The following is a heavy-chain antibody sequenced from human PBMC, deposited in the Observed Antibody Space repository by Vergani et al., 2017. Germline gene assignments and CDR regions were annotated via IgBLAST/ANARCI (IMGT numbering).Heavy chain of an antibody. Sequence: QVQLQESGPGLVKPSQTLSLTCTVSGGSISSGSYYWSWIRQPAGKGLEWIGRIYISGSTNYNPSLKSRVTISVDTSKNQFSLKLSSVTAADTAVYYCAGFPVVPAAMKAYGMDVWGQGTTVTVSS. J-gene: IGHJ6*02. CDR1: GGSISSGSYY. CDR2: IYISGST. V-gene: IGHV4-61*02. D-gene: IGHD2-2*01. CDR3: AGFPVVPAAMKAYGMDV.